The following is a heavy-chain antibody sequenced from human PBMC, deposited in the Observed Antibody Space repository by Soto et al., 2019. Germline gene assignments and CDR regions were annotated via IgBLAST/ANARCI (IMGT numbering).Heavy chain of an antibody. V-gene: IGHV4-34*01. Sequence: ASETLSLTCAVYGGSFSGYYWSWIRQPPGKGLEWIGEINHSGSTNYNPSLKGRVTISVDTSKNQFSLKLSSVTAADTAVYYCARHIAARYYYYYGMDVWGQGTTVTVSS. J-gene: IGHJ6*02. CDR3: ARHIAARYYYYYGMDV. D-gene: IGHD6-6*01. CDR1: GGSFSGYY. CDR2: INHSGST.